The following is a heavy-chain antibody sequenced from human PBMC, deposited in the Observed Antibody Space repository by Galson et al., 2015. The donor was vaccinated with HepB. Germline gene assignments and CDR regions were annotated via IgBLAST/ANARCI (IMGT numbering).Heavy chain of an antibody. Sequence: SLRLSCAASGFSFTNAWMSWVRQALGKGLEWVGHIESKTDGGTTDYAAPVKGRFTISRDDSKNTLHLQMNSLKTEDTAVYYCTTVLAYCSGGSCYSSGWLPSWFDPWGQGTLVTVSS. J-gene: IGHJ5*02. D-gene: IGHD2-15*01. CDR2: IESKTDGGTT. V-gene: IGHV3-15*04. CDR3: TTVLAYCSGGSCYSSGWLPSWFDP. CDR1: GFSFTNAW.